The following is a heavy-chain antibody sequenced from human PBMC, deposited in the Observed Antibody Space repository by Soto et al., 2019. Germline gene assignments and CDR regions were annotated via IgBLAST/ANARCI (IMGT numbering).Heavy chain of an antibody. V-gene: IGHV3-49*04. J-gene: IGHJ4*02. CDR1: GFTFGDYA. CDR3: TRTRRQQLTRYFDY. Sequence: EVQLVESGGGLVQAGRSLRLSCTSSGFTFGDYAMSWVRQAPGKGLEWVGLIKSKTYGGTTEYAASVKGRFTISRDDSTSIAYLQMNSLKTEDTAVYYCTRTRRQQLTRYFDYWGQGILVTVSS. D-gene: IGHD6-13*01. CDR2: IKSKTYGGTT.